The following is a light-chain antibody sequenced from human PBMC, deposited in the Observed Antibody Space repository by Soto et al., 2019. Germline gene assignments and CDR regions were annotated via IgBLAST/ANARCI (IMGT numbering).Light chain of an antibody. V-gene: IGKV3-11*01. CDR2: DAS. CDR3: QQRSNWPPLT. Sequence: EIVLTQSPATLSFSPGEKATLSCRASQSVSNYLAWYQQKPGQAPRLLIYDASTRATGIPARFSGSGSGTDFTLTISSLEPEDFAVYYCQQRSNWPPLTFGGGTKVDIK. CDR1: QSVSNY. J-gene: IGKJ4*01.